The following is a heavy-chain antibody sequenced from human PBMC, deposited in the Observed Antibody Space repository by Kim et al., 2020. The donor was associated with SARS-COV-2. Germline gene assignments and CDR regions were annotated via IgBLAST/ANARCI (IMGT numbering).Heavy chain of an antibody. V-gene: IGHV3-30*02. D-gene: IGHD7-27*01. CDR2: NK. CDR3: AKDLTGTFDP. J-gene: IGHJ5*02. Sequence: NKYYADSVKGRFTISRDNSKNTLDLQMNSLRAEDTAVYYCAKDLTGTFDPWGQGTLVTVSS.